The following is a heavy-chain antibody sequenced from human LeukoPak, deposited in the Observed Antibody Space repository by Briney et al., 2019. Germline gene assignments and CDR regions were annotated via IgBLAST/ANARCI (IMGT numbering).Heavy chain of an antibody. CDR1: GFTFSSYG. CDR2: ISYDGSNK. J-gene: IGHJ3*02. D-gene: IGHD3-3*01. Sequence: GGSLRLSCAASGFTFSSYGMHWVRQAPGKGLEWVAVISYDGSNKYYADSVNGRFTISRDNSKNTLYLQMNSLRAEDTAVYYCAKGHITIFGVVILNDAFDIWGQGTMVTVSS. V-gene: IGHV3-30*18. CDR3: AKGHITIFGVVILNDAFDI.